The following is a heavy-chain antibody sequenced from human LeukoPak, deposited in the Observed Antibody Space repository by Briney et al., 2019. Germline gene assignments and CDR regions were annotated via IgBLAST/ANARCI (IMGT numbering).Heavy chain of an antibody. V-gene: IGHV3-23*01. CDR3: AKEAVDYDILTGYYTTGYFDY. J-gene: IGHJ4*02. Sequence: GGSLRLSCAASGFTFSSYATSWVRQAPGKGLEWVSGISGSGGNTYYADSVKGRFTISRDNSKNTLYLQMSSLRAEDTAVYYCAKEAVDYDILTGYYTTGYFDYWGQGTLVTVSS. CDR1: GFTFSSYA. D-gene: IGHD3-9*01. CDR2: ISGSGGNT.